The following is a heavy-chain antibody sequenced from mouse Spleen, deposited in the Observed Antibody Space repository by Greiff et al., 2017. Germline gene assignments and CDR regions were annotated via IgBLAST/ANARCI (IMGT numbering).Heavy chain of an antibody. CDR3: ARNHYWYFDV. CDR2: ISSGGGKT. Sequence: EVHLVESGGGLVKLGGSLKLSCAASGFTFSSYAMSWVRQTPEKRLEWVATISSGGGKTYYPDSVKGRFTISRDNAKNTLYLQMSSLKSEDTAMYYCARNHYWYFDVLGAGTTVTVSS. V-gene: IGHV5-9-3*01. J-gene: IGHJ1*01. CDR1: GFTFSSYA.